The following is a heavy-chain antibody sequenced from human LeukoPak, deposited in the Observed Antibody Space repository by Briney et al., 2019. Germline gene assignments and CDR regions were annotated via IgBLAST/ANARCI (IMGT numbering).Heavy chain of an antibody. J-gene: IGHJ6*03. CDR3: ARSFGSGYDYYYYFMDV. D-gene: IGHD5-12*01. CDR1: GGTFSSNA. Sequence: ASVKVSCKASGGTFSSNAISWVRQAPGQGLEWMGWIIPIFGTANYAQKFQGRVTITADKSTSTAYMELSSLRSEDTAVYFCARSFGSGYDYYYYFMDVWGKGTTVTASS. CDR2: IIPIFGTA. V-gene: IGHV1-69*06.